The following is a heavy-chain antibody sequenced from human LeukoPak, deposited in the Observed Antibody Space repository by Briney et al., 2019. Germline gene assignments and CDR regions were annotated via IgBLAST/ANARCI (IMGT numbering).Heavy chain of an antibody. CDR1: GFTFSRYA. V-gene: IGHV3-23*01. Sequence: PGGSLRLSCAASGFTFSRYAMSWVRQAPGKGLEWVSAISGSGGSTYYADSVKGRFTISRDNSKNTLYLQMNSLRAEDTAVYYCAKEEWELRSRHYDYWGQGTLVTVSS. CDR3: AKEEWELRSRHYDY. CDR2: ISGSGGST. D-gene: IGHD1-26*01. J-gene: IGHJ4*02.